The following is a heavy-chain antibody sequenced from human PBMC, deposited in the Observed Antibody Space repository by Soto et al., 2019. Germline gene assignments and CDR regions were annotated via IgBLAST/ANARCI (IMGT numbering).Heavy chain of an antibody. CDR3: ARDPVGKDYLDV. J-gene: IGHJ6*03. CDR2: VNPNSGNT. Sequence: QVQLVQSGAEVKKPGASVKVSCKASGYAFTSFDINWVRQAPGQGLEWMGWVNPNSGNTGYAQKFQGRVTMTRDNSITTAYMELTSLTSEDTAVYYCARDPVGKDYLDVWGKGTTVTVSS. CDR1: GYAFTSFD. V-gene: IGHV1-8*01. D-gene: IGHD1-26*01.